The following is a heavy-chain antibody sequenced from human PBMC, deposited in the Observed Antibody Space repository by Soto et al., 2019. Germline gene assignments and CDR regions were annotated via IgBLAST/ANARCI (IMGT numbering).Heavy chain of an antibody. J-gene: IGHJ5*02. CDR3: ARVISSSMVNWFDP. Sequence: SETLSLTCTVSGGSISSYYWSWIRQPPGKGLEWIGYIYYSGSTNYNPSLKSRVTISVDTSKNQFSLKLSSVTAADTAVYYCARVISSSMVNWFDPWGQGTLVAVSS. CDR2: IYYSGST. CDR1: GGSISSYY. V-gene: IGHV4-59*12. D-gene: IGHD6-13*01.